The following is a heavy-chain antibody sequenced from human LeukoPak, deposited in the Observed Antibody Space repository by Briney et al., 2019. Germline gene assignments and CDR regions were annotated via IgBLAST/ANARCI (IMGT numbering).Heavy chain of an antibody. J-gene: IGHJ3*02. V-gene: IGHV3-23*01. Sequence: GGSLRLSCAASGFTFSSYAMSWVRQAPGKGLEWVSAISGSGGSTYYADSVKGRFTISRDNSKNTLYLQMNSLRAEDTAVYYCAKLREPQPLPSDAFDIWGQGTMVTVSS. CDR2: ISGSGGST. CDR3: AKLREPQPLPSDAFDI. D-gene: IGHD3-16*01. CDR1: GFTFSSYA.